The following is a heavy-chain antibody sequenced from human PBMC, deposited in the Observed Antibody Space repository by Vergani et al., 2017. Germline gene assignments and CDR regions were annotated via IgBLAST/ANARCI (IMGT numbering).Heavy chain of an antibody. J-gene: IGHJ5*02. CDR1: GFTFTSSA. D-gene: IGHD6-13*01. V-gene: IGHV1-58*01. CDR3: AVQAAFSPDSSSWLDXFDP. CDR2: IVVGSGNT. Sequence: QMQLVQSGPEVKTPGTSVKVSCKASGFTFTSSAVQWVRQARGQRLEWIGWIVVGSGNTNYAQKFQERVTITRDMSTSTAYMELSSLRSEDTAVYYCAVQAAFSPDSSSWLDXFDPWGQGTLVTVSS.